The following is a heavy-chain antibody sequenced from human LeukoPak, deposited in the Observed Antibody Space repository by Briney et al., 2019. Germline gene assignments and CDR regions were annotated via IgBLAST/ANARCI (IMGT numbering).Heavy chain of an antibody. CDR2: ISYDGSNK. CDR3: ARDRDSSGWYEGFGY. CDR1: GFTFSSSA. Sequence: GGSLRLSCAASGFTFSSSAMHWVRQAPDKGLEWVAVISYDGSNKYYADSVKGRFAISRDNSKNTLYLQMSSLRADDTAVYYCARDRDSSGWYEGFGYWGQGTLVTVSS. J-gene: IGHJ4*02. V-gene: IGHV3-30*09. D-gene: IGHD6-19*01.